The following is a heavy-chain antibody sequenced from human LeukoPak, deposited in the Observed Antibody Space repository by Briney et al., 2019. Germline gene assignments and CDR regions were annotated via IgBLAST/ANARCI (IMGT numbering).Heavy chain of an antibody. J-gene: IGHJ2*01. CDR2: IYHSGST. CDR3: ARGHRYGSGWYGYLDL. D-gene: IGHD6-19*01. Sequence: SETLSLTCTVSGYSISSGYYWGWIRQPPGKGLEWIGSIYHSGSTYYNPSLKSRVTISVDTSKNQFSLKLSSVTAADTAVYYCARGHRYGSGWYGYLDLWGRGTLVTVSS. CDR1: GYSISSGYY. V-gene: IGHV4-38-2*02.